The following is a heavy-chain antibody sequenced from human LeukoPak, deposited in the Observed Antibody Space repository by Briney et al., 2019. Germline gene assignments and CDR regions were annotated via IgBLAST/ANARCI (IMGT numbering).Heavy chain of an antibody. Sequence: GGSLRLSCAASGFTFSSYGMHWVRQARGKGLEWVAFIRYDGSNKYYADSVKGRFTISRDNSKNTLYLQMNSLRAEDTAVYYCAALYDILSRLAFDIWGQGTMVTVSS. CDR1: GFTFSSYG. V-gene: IGHV3-30*02. D-gene: IGHD3-9*01. J-gene: IGHJ3*02. CDR2: IRYDGSNK. CDR3: AALYDILSRLAFDI.